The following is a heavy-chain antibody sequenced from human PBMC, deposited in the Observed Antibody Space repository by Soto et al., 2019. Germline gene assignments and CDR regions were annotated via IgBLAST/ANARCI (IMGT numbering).Heavy chain of an antibody. CDR2: IYPGDSDT. CDR1: GYSFTSYW. V-gene: IGHV5-51*01. Sequence: GESLKISCKGSGYSFTSYWIGWVRQMPGKGLEWMGIIYPGDSDTRYSPSFQGQVTISADKSISTAYLQWSSLKASDTAMYYCARQGMAAAGTDPNYYYYGMDVWGQGATVTVSS. CDR3: ARQGMAAAGTDPNYYYYGMDV. D-gene: IGHD6-13*01. J-gene: IGHJ6*02.